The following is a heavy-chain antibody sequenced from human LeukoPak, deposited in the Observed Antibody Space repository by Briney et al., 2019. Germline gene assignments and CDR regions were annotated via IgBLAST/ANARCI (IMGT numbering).Heavy chain of an antibody. J-gene: IGHJ4*02. D-gene: IGHD1-1*01. CDR3: AKRINWNVDY. CDR1: GYSFTSHW. CDR2: IYPGDSDT. Sequence: GESLKISCKGSGYSFTSHWIGWVRQMPGKGLEWMGIIYPGDSDTRYSPSFQGQVTISADESISTAYLQWNSLKASDTAMYYCAKRINWNVDYWGQGTLVTVSS. V-gene: IGHV5-51*01.